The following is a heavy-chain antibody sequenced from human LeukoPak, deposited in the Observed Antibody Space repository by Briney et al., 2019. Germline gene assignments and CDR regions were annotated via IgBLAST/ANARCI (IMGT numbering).Heavy chain of an antibody. D-gene: IGHD1-26*01. CDR1: GFTFNTYN. CDR3: ARGSGNVGATQYYFDY. CDR2: ISSDSSVI. V-gene: IGHV3-48*04. Sequence: PGGSLRLSCEVSGFTFNTYNMNWVRQAPGKGLEWVSDISSDSSVIYYADSVKGRFTISRDNAKNSLYLQMNSLRAEDTAVYYCARGSGNVGATQYYFDYWGQGTLVTVSS. J-gene: IGHJ4*02.